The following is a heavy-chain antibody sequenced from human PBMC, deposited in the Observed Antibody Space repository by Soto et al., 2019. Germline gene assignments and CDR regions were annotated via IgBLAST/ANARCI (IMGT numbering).Heavy chain of an antibody. CDR2: ISGSGGST. V-gene: IGHV3-23*01. Sequence: EVQLLESGGGLVQPGGSLRLSCAASGFTFSSYAMSWVRQAPGKGLVWVSAISGSGGSTYYADSVKGRFTISRDNSKNTLYLQMNSLRAEDTAVHYCAKARADYYDSSGYPVDYWGQGTLVTVSS. CDR1: GFTFSSYA. J-gene: IGHJ4*02. CDR3: AKARADYYDSSGYPVDY. D-gene: IGHD3-22*01.